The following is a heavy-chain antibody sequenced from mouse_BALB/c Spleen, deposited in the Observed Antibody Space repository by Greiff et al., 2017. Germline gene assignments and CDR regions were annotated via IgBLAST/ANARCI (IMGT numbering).Heavy chain of an antibody. CDR3: ARDGNRLPMDY. J-gene: IGHJ4*01. CDR2: INSNGGST. V-gene: IGHV5-6-3*01. D-gene: IGHD2-1*01. Sequence: VQLKESGGGLVQPGGSLKLSCAASGFTFSSYGMSWVRQTPDKRLELVATINSNGGSTYYPDSVKGRFTISRDNAKNTLYLQMSSLKSEDTAMYYCARDGNRLPMDYWGQGTSVTVSS. CDR1: GFTFSSYG.